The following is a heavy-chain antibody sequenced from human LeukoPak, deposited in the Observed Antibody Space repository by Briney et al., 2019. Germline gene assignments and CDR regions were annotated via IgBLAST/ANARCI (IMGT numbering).Heavy chain of an antibody. CDR2: ISGSGGST. J-gene: IGHJ5*02. D-gene: IGHD6-19*01. V-gene: IGHV3-23*01. CDR1: RFTFSSYA. CDR3: ARDEDSSGWYFWFDP. Sequence: GGSLRLSCAASRFTFSSYAMSWVRQAPGKGLEWVSAISGSGGSTYYADSVKGRFTISRDNSKNTLYLQMNSLRAEDTAVYYCARDEDSSGWYFWFDPWGQGTLVTVSS.